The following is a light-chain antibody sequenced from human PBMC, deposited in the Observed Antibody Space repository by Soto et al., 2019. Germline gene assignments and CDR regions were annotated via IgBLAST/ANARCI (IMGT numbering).Light chain of an antibody. V-gene: IGLV2-14*01. CDR1: SSNVGGYNY. Sequence: QSVLTQPASVSGSPGQAININCTGTSSNVGGYNYVSWYQQHPGKAPKLMIYDVSNRPAGVSNRFSVTKSGNTASLTISGLQADYEADYCCSANTSSNTLFGGGTPLTV. CDR3: SANTSSNTL. CDR2: DVS. J-gene: IGLJ2*01.